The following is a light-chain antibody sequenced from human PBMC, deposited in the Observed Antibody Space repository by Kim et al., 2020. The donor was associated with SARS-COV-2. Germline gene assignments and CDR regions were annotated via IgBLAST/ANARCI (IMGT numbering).Light chain of an antibody. Sequence: SYELTQPPSVSVSPGQTASITCPGDKLGDKYACWYQQKPGQSPVLVIYQDSKRPSGIPERFSGSNSGNTAPLTISGTQAMDEADYYCQAWDSSVVFGGGT. CDR3: QAWDSSVV. V-gene: IGLV3-1*01. J-gene: IGLJ2*01. CDR1: KLGDKY. CDR2: QDS.